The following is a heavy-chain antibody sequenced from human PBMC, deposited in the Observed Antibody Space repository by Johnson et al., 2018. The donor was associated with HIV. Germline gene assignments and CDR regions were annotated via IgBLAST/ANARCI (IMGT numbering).Heavy chain of an antibody. CDR1: GFTFSGYA. J-gene: IGHJ3*02. V-gene: IGHV3-30-3*01. Sequence: QEQLVESGGGVVQPGRSLRLSCVGSGFTFSGYAMHWVRQAPVKGLEWVAFISYDGSTKYYADSVKGRFTISRDNSKNTLYLQMNSLPFEDTAVYYCATEGAAAAAGPSDAFDIWGQGTMVTVSS. CDR2: ISYDGSTK. CDR3: ATEGAAAAAGPSDAFDI. D-gene: IGHD6-13*01.